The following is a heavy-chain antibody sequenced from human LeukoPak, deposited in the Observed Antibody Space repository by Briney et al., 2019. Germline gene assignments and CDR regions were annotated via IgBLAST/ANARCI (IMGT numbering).Heavy chain of an antibody. J-gene: IGHJ4*02. Sequence: ASVKVSCKASGYTFTGYYMHWVRQAPGQGLEWMGWINPNSGGTNYAQKFQGWVTMTRDTSISTAYMELSRLRPDDTAVYYCAIGLGPMGYCSSTSCSALDYWGQGTLVTVSS. CDR2: INPNSGGT. V-gene: IGHV1-2*04. D-gene: IGHD2-2*01. CDR1: GYTFTGYY. CDR3: AIGLGPMGYCSSTSCSALDY.